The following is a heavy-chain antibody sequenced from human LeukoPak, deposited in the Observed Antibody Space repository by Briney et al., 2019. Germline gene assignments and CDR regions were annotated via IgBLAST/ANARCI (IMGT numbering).Heavy chain of an antibody. Sequence: GGSLRLSCAASGFTFSSYSMNWVRQAPGKGLEWVSSISSSSSYIYYADSVKGRFTISRDNAKNSLYLQMNSLRAEDTAVYYCARDKIQEYQLLSPFDYWGREPWSPSPQ. V-gene: IGHV3-21*01. CDR3: ARDKIQEYQLLSPFDY. CDR2: ISSSSSYI. D-gene: IGHD2-2*01. J-gene: IGHJ4*02. CDR1: GFTFSSYS.